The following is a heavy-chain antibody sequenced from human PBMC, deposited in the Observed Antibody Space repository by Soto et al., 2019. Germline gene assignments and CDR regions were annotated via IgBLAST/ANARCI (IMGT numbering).Heavy chain of an antibody. CDR1: GGSISSGGYS. CDR2: IYHSGST. CDR3: ARRLKIGIAVAGPPGY. Sequence: SETLSLTCAVSGGSISSGGYSWSWIRQPPGKGLEWIGYIYHSGSTYYNPSLKSRVTISVDTSKNSLYLQMNSLRAEDTAVYYCARRLKIGIAVAGPPGYWGQGTLVTVSS. V-gene: IGHV4-30-2*05. J-gene: IGHJ4*02. D-gene: IGHD6-19*01.